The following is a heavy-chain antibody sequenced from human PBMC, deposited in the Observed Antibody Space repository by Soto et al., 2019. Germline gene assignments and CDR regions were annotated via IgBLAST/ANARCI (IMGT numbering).Heavy chain of an antibody. CDR3: AGAADQSFLEWYYYYYYYMDV. Sequence: ASVKVSCKASGYTFTSYDINWVRQATGQGLEWMGWMNPNSGNTGYAQKFQGRVTMTRNTSISTAYMELSSLRSEDTAVYYCAGAADQSFLEWYYYYYYYMDVWGKGTTVTVSS. J-gene: IGHJ6*03. V-gene: IGHV1-8*01. D-gene: IGHD3-3*02. CDR1: GYTFTSYD. CDR2: MNPNSGNT.